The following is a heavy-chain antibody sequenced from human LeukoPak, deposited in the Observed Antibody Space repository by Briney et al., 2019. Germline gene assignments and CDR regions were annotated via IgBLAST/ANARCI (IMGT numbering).Heavy chain of an antibody. CDR3: ARRVVGATNWFDP. J-gene: IGHJ5*02. CDR1: GFTFSSYG. V-gene: IGHV3-33*01. D-gene: IGHD1-26*01. Sequence: GGSLRLSCAASGFTFSSYGMHWVRQAPGKGLEWVAVIWYDGSNKYYADSVKGRFTISRDNSKNTLYLQMNSLRAEDTAVYYCARRVVGATNWFDPWGQGTLVTVSS. CDR2: IWYDGSNK.